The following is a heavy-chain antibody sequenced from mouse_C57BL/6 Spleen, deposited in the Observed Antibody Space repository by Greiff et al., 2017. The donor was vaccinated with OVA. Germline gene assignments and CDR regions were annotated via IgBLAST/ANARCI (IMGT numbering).Heavy chain of an antibody. V-gene: IGHV5-9-1*02. D-gene: IGHD1-1*01. CDR1: GFTFSSYA. CDR3: TRDKGYYGFTFDY. CDR2: ISSGGDYI. Sequence: EVKLMESGEGLVKPGGSLKLSCAASGFTFSSYAMSWVRQTPEKRLEWVAYISSGGDYIYYADTVKGRFTISRDNARNTLYLQMSSLKSEDTAMYYCTRDKGYYGFTFDYWGQGTTLTVSS. J-gene: IGHJ2*01.